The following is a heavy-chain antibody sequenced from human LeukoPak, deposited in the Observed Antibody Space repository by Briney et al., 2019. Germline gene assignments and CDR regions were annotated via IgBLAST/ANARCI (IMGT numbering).Heavy chain of an antibody. Sequence: GGSLRLSCAASGFTFNRHGMHWVRQAPGKGRGWVAVISDDGNNEKYGDSVKGRFTVSRDNSRNTLSLQMNSLRAEDTAVYYCAKGCAGGGSCYILDYWGQGTLVTVSA. CDR1: GFTFNRHG. CDR2: ISDDGNNE. CDR3: AKGCAGGGSCYILDY. J-gene: IGHJ4*02. V-gene: IGHV3-30*18. D-gene: IGHD2-15*01.